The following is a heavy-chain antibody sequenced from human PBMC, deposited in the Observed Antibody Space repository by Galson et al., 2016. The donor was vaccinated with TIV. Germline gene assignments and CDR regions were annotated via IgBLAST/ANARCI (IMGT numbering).Heavy chain of an antibody. CDR2: IFNSVTT. V-gene: IGHV4-31*03. Sequence: TLSLTCTVSGASISSGDYYWSWIRQSPGKGLEWIGYIFNSVTTYYNPSLKSRVSISVDPSNKQFSLILRSVTAADTAVYYCARRETYGAFDVWGRGTMVTASS. CDR3: ARRETYGAFDV. D-gene: IGHD3-16*01. J-gene: IGHJ3*01. CDR1: GASISSGDYY.